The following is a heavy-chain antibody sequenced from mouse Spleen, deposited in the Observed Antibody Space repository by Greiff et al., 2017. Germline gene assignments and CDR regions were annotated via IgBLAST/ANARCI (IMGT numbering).Heavy chain of an antibody. V-gene: IGHV1-39*01. CDR2: INPHYGTT. Sequence: EVHLVESGPELVQPGASVKISCKASGYSFTDYNLNWVKQSNGQSLEWIGVINPHYGTTSYNQKFKGKATLTVDQSSSTAYMQLNSLTSEDSAVYDWARGGAAWFAYWGQGTLVTVSA. CDR3: ARGGAAWFAY. CDR1: GYSFTDYN. J-gene: IGHJ3*01.